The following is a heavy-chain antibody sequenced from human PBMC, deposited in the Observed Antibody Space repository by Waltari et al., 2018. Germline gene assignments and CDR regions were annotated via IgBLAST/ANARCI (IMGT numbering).Heavy chain of an antibody. CDR2: IYQSGNT. V-gene: IGHV4-38-2*02. J-gene: IGHJ3*02. CDR1: GYSISSGYN. CDR3: ARLGYCSSTTDCAFDI. D-gene: IGHD2-2*01. Sequence: QVQLQESGPGLVKPSETLSLTCTVSGYSISSGYNWGWVRQPPGKGLEWIATIYQSGNTYNNPSLKSRFTRSVDTSKNQFSLKLSSVSAADTAVYFCARLGYCSSTTDCAFDIWGQGTMVTVSS.